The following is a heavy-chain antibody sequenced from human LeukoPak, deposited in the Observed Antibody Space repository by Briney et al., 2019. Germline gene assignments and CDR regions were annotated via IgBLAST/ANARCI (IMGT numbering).Heavy chain of an antibody. Sequence: GGSLRLSCAASGFTFSSYAMSWVRQAPGKGREGVSGIFGSGGSTYYADSVKGRFTISRDNSKNTLYLQMNSLRAEDTAVYYCAKVAVRYASTTVTSLYDYWGQGTPVTVSS. J-gene: IGHJ4*02. V-gene: IGHV3-23*01. CDR3: AKVAVRYASTTVTSLYDY. CDR1: GFTFSSYA. D-gene: IGHD4-17*01. CDR2: IFGSGGST.